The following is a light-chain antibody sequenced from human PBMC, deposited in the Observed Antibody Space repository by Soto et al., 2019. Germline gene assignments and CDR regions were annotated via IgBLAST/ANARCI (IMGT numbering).Light chain of an antibody. V-gene: IGKV1-5*01. Sequence: DIQLTQSPSTLSASVGDRVTITCRASQNIDRWLAWYQRKPGKAPKLLIYDAYTLQNGVPPRFIGSGSGTEFTLTISSLQPDDFATYYCQQCKSYYTFGQGTNLDMK. CDR3: QQCKSYYT. CDR2: DAY. J-gene: IGKJ2*01. CDR1: QNIDRW.